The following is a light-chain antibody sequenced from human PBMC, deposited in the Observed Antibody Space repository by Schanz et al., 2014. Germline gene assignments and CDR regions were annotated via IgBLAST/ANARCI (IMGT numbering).Light chain of an antibody. CDR1: QSVRYNY. J-gene: IGKJ5*01. V-gene: IGKV3-20*01. CDR2: GAS. Sequence: EIALTQSPGTLSLSPGDWASLSCRASQSVRYNYLAWYQQKPGQAPRLLIYGASKRATGIPDRFSGSGSGTYFTLTITRLEPEDFAMYYCKQYGNSPGTFGQGTRLEI. CDR3: KQYGNSPGT.